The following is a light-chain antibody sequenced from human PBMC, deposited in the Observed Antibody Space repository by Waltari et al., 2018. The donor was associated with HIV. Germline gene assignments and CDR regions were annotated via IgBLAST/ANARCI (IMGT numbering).Light chain of an antibody. CDR3: CSFAASSTLL. CDR1: TSDVGTYDF. Sequence: QSALTQPASVSGSPGQSITISCTGTTSDVGTYDFVSWYQQHPGKAPKLSIFEVSERPSGVSDRFSGSKSGNTASLTISGLQADDEADYYCCSFAASSTLLFGGGTRLTVL. V-gene: IGLV2-23*02. CDR2: EVS. J-gene: IGLJ2*01.